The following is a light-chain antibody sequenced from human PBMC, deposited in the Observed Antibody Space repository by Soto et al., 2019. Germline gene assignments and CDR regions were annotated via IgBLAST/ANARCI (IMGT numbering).Light chain of an antibody. J-gene: IGKJ1*01. CDR1: QSISSW. Sequence: IHLTQSPSSLSASVGDRVTITCRASQSISSWLAWYQQKPGKAPKLLIYDASSLEGGVPSRFSGSGSGTEFTLTISSLQPDDFATYYCQQYNSYSWTFGQGTKVDIK. V-gene: IGKV1-5*01. CDR2: DAS. CDR3: QQYNSYSWT.